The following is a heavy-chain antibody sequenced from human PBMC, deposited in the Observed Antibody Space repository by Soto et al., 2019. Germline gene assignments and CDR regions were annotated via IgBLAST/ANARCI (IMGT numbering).Heavy chain of an antibody. CDR1: GYTFITYG. CDR3: ARDLIAARPGWFDP. J-gene: IGHJ5*02. Sequence: QVQLVQSRAEVKKPGASVKVSCKPSGYTFITYGISWVRQAPGQGLEWMGWISAYNGKTDYAQKFQGRVTMTTDASTSTAYMELRSLRFDDTAVYYCARDLIAARPGWFDPWGRGTLVTVSS. D-gene: IGHD6-6*01. V-gene: IGHV1-18*01. CDR2: ISAYNGKT.